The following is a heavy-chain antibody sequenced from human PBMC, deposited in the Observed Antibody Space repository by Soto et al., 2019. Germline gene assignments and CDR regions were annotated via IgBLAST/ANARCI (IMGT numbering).Heavy chain of an antibody. J-gene: IGHJ5*02. Sequence: QVQFVQSGAEVKNPGASVKISCKAIGYTFTNYAIEWVRQAPGQRLEWMGWINGGSGNTRYSQEFQGRVPITRDTSASTAYMELSSLRSEDTAVYYCARDNVMTTRHNWFGPWGQGTLVTVSS. V-gene: IGHV1-3*01. CDR2: INGGSGNT. CDR1: GYTFTNYA. CDR3: ARDNVMTTRHNWFGP. D-gene: IGHD1-1*01.